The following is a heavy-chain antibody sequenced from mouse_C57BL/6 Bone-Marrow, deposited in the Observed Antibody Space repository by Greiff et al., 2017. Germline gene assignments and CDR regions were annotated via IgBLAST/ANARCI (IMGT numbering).Heavy chain of an antibody. J-gene: IGHJ4*01. D-gene: IGHD2-4*01. V-gene: IGHV1-19*01. CDR1: GYTFTDYY. CDR3: ARSEDYGYAMDY. CDR2: INPYNGGT. Sequence: EVQLQQSGPVLVKPGASVKMSCKASGYTFTDYYMNWVKQSHGKSLEWIGVINPYNGGTSYNQKFKGKATLTVDKSSSTAYMELNSLTSEDSAVYYCARSEDYGYAMDYWGQGTSGTVSS.